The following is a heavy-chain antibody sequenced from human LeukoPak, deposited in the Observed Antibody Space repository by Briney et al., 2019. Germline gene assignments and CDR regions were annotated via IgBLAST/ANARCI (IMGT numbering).Heavy chain of an antibody. CDR3: ARDRYQWLVGFPDY. CDR1: GYTFTSYG. V-gene: IGHV1-18*01. CDR2: ISAYNGNT. J-gene: IGHJ4*02. D-gene: IGHD6-19*01. Sequence: GASVKVSCKASGYTFTSYGISWVRQAPGQGLEWMGWISAYNGNTNYAQKLQGRVTMTTDTSTSTAYMELRSLRSDDTAVYYCARDRYQWLVGFPDYWGQGTLVTVSS.